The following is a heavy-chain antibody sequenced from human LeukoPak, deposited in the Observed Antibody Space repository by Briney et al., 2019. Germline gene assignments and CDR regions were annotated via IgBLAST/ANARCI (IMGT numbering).Heavy chain of an antibody. CDR2: INHSGST. CDR1: GGSISSGGYY. J-gene: IGHJ4*02. Sequence: SETLSLTCTVSGGSISSGGYYWSWIRQPPGKGLEWIGEINHSGSTNYNPSLKSRVTISVDTSKNQFSLKLSSVTAADTAVFHCARSYSGASYFDYWGQGTLVTVSS. CDR3: ARSYSGASYFDY. V-gene: IGHV4-39*07. D-gene: IGHD3-10*01.